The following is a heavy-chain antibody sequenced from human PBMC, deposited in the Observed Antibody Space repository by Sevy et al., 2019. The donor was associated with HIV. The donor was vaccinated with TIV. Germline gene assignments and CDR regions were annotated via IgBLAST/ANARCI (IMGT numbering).Heavy chain of an antibody. Sequence: GGSLRLSCAASGFTFSSYWMSWVRQAPGKGLEWVANIKQDGSEKYYVDSVKGRFTISRDNAKNSLYLQMNSLRAEDTAVYYCARVLYYDFWSGYYSMGFVYWGQGTLVTVSS. V-gene: IGHV3-7*01. CDR3: ARVLYYDFWSGYYSMGFVY. D-gene: IGHD3-3*01. J-gene: IGHJ4*02. CDR2: IKQDGSEK. CDR1: GFTFSSYW.